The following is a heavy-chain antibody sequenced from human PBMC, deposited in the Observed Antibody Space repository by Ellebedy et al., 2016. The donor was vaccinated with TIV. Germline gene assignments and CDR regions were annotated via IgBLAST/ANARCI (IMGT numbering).Heavy chain of an antibody. J-gene: IGHJ4*02. V-gene: IGHV3-74*01. CDR2: INNDGSST. Sequence: GESLKISCAASGFTFSNYWVHWVRQAPGKGLVWVSNINNDGSSTIYADSVKGRFTISRDNAKNTLYLQMNSLTVEDTAVYYCARGSDGQDYWGQGTLVTVSS. CDR3: ARGSDGQDY. CDR1: GFTFSNYW. D-gene: IGHD2-8*01.